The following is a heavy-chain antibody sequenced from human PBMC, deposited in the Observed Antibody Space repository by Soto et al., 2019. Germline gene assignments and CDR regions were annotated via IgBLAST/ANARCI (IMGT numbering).Heavy chain of an antibody. J-gene: IGHJ6*02. CDR1: GFTFSSYG. Sequence: AGGSLRLSCAASGFTFSSYGMHWVRQAPGKGLEWVAVISYDGSNKYYADSVKGRFTISRDNSKNTLYLQMNSLRAEDTAVYYCAKDLNVGSAIYYYYYGMDVWGQGTTVTVSS. D-gene: IGHD6-19*01. CDR2: ISYDGSNK. CDR3: AKDLNVGSAIYYYYYGMDV. V-gene: IGHV3-30*18.